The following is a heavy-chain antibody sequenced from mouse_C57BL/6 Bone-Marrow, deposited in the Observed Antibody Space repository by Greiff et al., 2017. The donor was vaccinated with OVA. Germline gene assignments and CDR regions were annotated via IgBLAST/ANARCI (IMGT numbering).Heavy chain of an antibody. CDR3: ARSSFYYYGSSLDY. V-gene: IGHV3-8*01. CDR1: GYSITSDY. Sequence: EVQLQESGPGLAKPSQTLSLTCSVTGYSITSDYWNWIRKFPGNNLEYMGYISYSGSTYYNPSLNSRISITRDTSKNQHYLQVNSVTTEDTATDYCARSSFYYYGSSLDYWGQGTTLTVSS. CDR2: ISYSGST. J-gene: IGHJ2*01. D-gene: IGHD1-1*01.